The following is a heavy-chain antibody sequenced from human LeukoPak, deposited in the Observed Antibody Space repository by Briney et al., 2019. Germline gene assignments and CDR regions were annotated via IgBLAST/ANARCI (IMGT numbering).Heavy chain of an antibody. CDR2: INSRSSTI. CDR1: EFTFSSYV. D-gene: IGHD1-26*01. Sequence: PGGSLRLSCAASEFTFSSYVMNWVRQAPGKGLEWVSYINSRSSTIYYADSVRGRFTISRDNAKNSLYLQMNSLKAEDTAIYYCAREVGTPQAFDIWGQGTMVTVSS. J-gene: IGHJ3*02. CDR3: AREVGTPQAFDI. V-gene: IGHV3-48*01.